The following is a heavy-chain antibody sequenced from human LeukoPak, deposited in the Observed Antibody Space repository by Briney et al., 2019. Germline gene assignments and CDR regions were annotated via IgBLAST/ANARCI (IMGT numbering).Heavy chain of an antibody. V-gene: IGHV1-18*01. D-gene: IGHD6-13*01. Sequence: ASVKVSRKASGYTFTSYGISWVRQAPGQGLEWRGWISAHNGNTNYAQKLQGRVTMTTDTSTSTAYMELRSLRSDDTAVYSCARDPLAAAGDYFDYWGQGTLVTASS. CDR3: ARDPLAAAGDYFDY. CDR2: ISAHNGNT. CDR1: GYTFTSYG. J-gene: IGHJ4*02.